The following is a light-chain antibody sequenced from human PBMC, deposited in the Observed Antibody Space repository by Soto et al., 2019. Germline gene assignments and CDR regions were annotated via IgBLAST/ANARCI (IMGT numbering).Light chain of an antibody. CDR1: QRINSY. CDR2: AAS. CDR3: QQTYSTPGT. V-gene: IGKV1-39*01. J-gene: IGKJ1*01. Sequence: DIQMTQSPSSLSASVGDRVTITCRASQRINSYLNWYQQKPGEAPKLLIYAASSLQSGVPSRFSGIGSGTDFTLTINSLQHEDFETYYCQQTYSTPGTLGQGTKVDIK.